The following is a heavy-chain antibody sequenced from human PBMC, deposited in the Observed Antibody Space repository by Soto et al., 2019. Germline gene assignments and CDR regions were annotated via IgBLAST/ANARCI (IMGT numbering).Heavy chain of an antibody. CDR1: GYTFTSYY. CDR3: ARDKAPIVGATSYYFDY. V-gene: IGHV1-46*01. J-gene: IGHJ4*02. CDR2: INPSGGST. D-gene: IGHD1-26*01. Sequence: ASVKVSCKASGYTFTSYYVHWVRQAPGQGLEWMGIINPSGGSTSYAQKFQGRVTMTRDTSTSTVYMELSSLRSEDTAVYYCARDKAPIVGATSYYFDYWGQGTLVTVSS.